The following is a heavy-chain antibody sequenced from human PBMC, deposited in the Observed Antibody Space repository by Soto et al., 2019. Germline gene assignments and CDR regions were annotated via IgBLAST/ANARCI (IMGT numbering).Heavy chain of an antibody. CDR2: ISAYNGNR. D-gene: IGHD5-12*01. J-gene: IGHJ4*02. CDR1: GYSFTSYG. CDR3: ARDLGGFPDY. Sequence: QVQLVQSGAEVKKPGASVKVSCKASGYSFTSYGISWVRQAPGQGLEWMGWISAYNGNRKYAQKFQGRVTMTTDTSPSTAYMELRSLGSDDTAVYYCARDLGGFPDYWGQGTLVTVSS. V-gene: IGHV1-18*01.